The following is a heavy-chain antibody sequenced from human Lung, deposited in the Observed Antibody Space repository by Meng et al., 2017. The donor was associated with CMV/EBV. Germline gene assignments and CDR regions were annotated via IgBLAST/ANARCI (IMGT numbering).Heavy chain of an antibody. CDR1: GFTFSSYA. Sequence: SCTVAGFTFSSYAMSWVRQVPGKGLEWVSSISGSGGDIFYADSVKGRFTVSRDNFKNTLYLQMNSLRAEDSAVYYCARESLLSPNWGPGSFDYWGQGXLVTVSS. CDR3: ARESLLSPNWGPGSFDY. D-gene: IGHD7-27*01. CDR2: ISGSGGDI. V-gene: IGHV3-23*01. J-gene: IGHJ4*02.